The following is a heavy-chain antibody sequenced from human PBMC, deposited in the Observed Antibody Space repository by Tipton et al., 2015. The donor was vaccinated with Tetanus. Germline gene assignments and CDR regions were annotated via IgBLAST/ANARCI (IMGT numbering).Heavy chain of an antibody. D-gene: IGHD2-15*01. J-gene: IGHJ3*02. CDR1: GGSFSGYY. CDR2: INHSGST. CDR3: ARYGKGYCSGGDCYSDAFEI. V-gene: IGHV4-34*01. Sequence: TLSLTCAVYGGSFSGYYWSWVRQSPGKGLEWIGEINHSGSTNYNPSLKSRVTISVDTSKNQFSLKLSSVTAADTAVYYCARYGKGYCSGGDCYSDAFEIWGQGTMVTVSS.